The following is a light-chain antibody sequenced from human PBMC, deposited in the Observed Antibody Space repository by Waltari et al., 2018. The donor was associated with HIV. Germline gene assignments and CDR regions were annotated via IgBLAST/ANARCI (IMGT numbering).Light chain of an antibody. J-gene: IGKJ4*01. Sequence: EIVLTQSPATLSLSPGERATLTCRASQSIIRYLAWYQQKPGQAPRLLIYDASNRATGIPARFSGSGSGTDFTLTISSLEAEDFAVYYCQQRSNWPLTFGGGTKVEIK. V-gene: IGKV3-11*01. CDR1: QSIIRY. CDR3: QQRSNWPLT. CDR2: DAS.